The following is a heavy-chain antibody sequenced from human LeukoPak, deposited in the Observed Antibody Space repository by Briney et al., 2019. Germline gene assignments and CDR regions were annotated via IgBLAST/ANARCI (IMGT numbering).Heavy chain of an antibody. V-gene: IGHV4-30-4*01. Sequence: SETLSLTCTVSGGSISSGDYYWSWIRQPPGKGLEWIGYIYYSGSTYYNPSLKSRVTISVDTSKNQFSLKLSSVTAADTAVYYCARAPRGWYPYYFDYWGQGTLVTVSS. J-gene: IGHJ4*02. CDR1: GGSISSGDYY. CDR2: IYYSGST. CDR3: ARAPRGWYPYYFDY. D-gene: IGHD6-19*01.